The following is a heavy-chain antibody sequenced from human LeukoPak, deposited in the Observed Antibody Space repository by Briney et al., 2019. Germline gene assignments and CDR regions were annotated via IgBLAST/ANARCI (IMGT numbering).Heavy chain of an antibody. J-gene: IGHJ4*02. CDR2: ITTSDGDT. CDR1: GFTFSSYT. CDR3: AKDGGLWVSAHWGDS. D-gene: IGHD7-27*01. Sequence: GSLRLSCAASGFTFSSYTMSWVRQAPGKGLEWVSTITTSDGDTYYADSVKGRFTVSRDNSKNTLFLQMNSLRAEDTAVYYCAKDGGLWVSAHWGDSWGRGTLVTVSS. V-gene: IGHV3-23*01.